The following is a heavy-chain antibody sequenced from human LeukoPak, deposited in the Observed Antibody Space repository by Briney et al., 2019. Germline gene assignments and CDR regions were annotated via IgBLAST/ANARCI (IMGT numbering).Heavy chain of an antibody. CDR2: IYYSGST. CDR1: GFTVSSNY. V-gene: IGHV4-59*02. CDR3: ARDGEGLVDY. D-gene: IGHD3-10*01. Sequence: GSLRLSCAASGFTVSSNYMSWIRQPPGKGLEWIGYIYYSGSTNYNPSLKSRVTISVDTSKNQFSLKLSSVTAADTAVYYCARDGEGLVDYWGQGTLVTVSP. J-gene: IGHJ4*02.